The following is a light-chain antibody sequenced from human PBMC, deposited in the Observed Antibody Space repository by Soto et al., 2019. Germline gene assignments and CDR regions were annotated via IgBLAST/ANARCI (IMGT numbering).Light chain of an antibody. V-gene: IGKV3-20*01. CDR2: GAS. CDR1: QSFSTNY. CDR3: QQYGSSGT. J-gene: IGKJ1*01. Sequence: EIVLTQSPGSLSLSPGERATLSCRASQSFSTNYLGWYQKIPGQAPRLLIYGASNRATGIPDRFSGSGSGTDFTITISRLEPEDFAVYYCQQYGSSGTFGQGTKVDIK.